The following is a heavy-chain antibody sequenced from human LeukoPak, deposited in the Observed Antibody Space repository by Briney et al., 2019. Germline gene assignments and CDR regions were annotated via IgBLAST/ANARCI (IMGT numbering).Heavy chain of an antibody. Sequence: PSETLSLTCAVYGGSFSGYYWSWIRQPPGKGLEWIGEINHSGSTYYNPSLKSRVTISVDTSKNQFSLKLSSVTAADTAVYYCASSGSYGNMDVWGKGTTVTVSS. CDR3: ASSGSYGNMDV. CDR1: GGSFSGYY. J-gene: IGHJ6*04. V-gene: IGHV4-34*01. D-gene: IGHD1-26*01. CDR2: INHSGST.